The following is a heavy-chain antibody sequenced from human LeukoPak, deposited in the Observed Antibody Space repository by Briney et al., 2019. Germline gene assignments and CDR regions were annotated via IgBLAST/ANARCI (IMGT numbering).Heavy chain of an antibody. D-gene: IGHD3-16*01. Sequence: GGSLRLSCVDSGFTFSTYWMSWVRQPPGKGLEWVANIKQDGSEKYYVDSVKGRFTISRDNAKNSLYLQMNSLRAEDTAVYYCAREAPGGIGAFDIWGQGTMVTVSS. J-gene: IGHJ3*02. CDR3: AREAPGGIGAFDI. V-gene: IGHV3-7*01. CDR2: IKQDGSEK. CDR1: GFTFSTYW.